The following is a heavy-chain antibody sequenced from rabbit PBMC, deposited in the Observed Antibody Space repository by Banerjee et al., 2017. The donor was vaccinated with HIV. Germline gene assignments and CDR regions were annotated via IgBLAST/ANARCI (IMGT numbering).Heavy chain of an antibody. CDR1: GFSFSNKYV. J-gene: IGHJ4*01. V-gene: IGHV1S45*01. CDR3: ARNFYFDL. CDR2: IYADSGDST. Sequence: QEQLEESGGDLVKPEGSLTLTCTASGFSFSNKYVMCWVRQAPGKGLEWIASIYADSGDSTYYASWVNGRFTISKTSSTTVTLQMTSLTAADTATYFCARNFYFDLRGPGTLVTVS.